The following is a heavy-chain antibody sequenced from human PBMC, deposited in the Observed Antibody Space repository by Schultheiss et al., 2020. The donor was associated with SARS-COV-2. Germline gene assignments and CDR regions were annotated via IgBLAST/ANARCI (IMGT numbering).Heavy chain of an antibody. CDR2: VDSSGNTK. CDR3: ARVGFWRKARGDDAFDI. V-gene: IGHV3-11*04. J-gene: IGHJ3*02. Sequence: LSLTCTVSGGSISSYYWSWIRQPPGKGLEWVSYVDSSGNTKYYADSVKGRFTISRDSSKNTMFLQMNSLRPEDTPVFYCARVGFWRKARGDDAFDIWGQGTMVTVSS. D-gene: IGHD3-3*01. CDR1: GGSISSYY.